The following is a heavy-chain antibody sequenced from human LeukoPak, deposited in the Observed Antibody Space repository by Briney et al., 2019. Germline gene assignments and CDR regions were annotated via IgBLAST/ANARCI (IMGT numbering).Heavy chain of an antibody. CDR3: AKRTTVTTVGAFDI. V-gene: IGHV3-23*01. Sequence: GGSLRLSCAVSGFTVSSTYMSWVRQAPGKGLEWVSGISGSGGSTYYADSVKGRFTISRDNSKNTLYLQMNSLRAEDTAIYYCAKRTTVTTVGAFDIWGQGTMVTVSS. CDR2: ISGSGGST. D-gene: IGHD4-17*01. J-gene: IGHJ3*02. CDR1: GFTVSSTY.